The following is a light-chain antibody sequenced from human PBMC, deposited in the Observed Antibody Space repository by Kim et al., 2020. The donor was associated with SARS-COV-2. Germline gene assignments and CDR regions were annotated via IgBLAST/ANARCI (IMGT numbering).Light chain of an antibody. V-gene: IGLV3-21*04. CDR1: NIGSKS. J-gene: IGLJ3*02. Sequence: PGKTARITSGGNNIGSKSVHWYQQQPGPAPVLVIYYDSDRPSGIPERFSGSNSGNTATLTISRVEAGDEADYYCQVWDSSSDHWVFGGGTQLTVL. CDR3: QVWDSSSDHWV. CDR2: YDS.